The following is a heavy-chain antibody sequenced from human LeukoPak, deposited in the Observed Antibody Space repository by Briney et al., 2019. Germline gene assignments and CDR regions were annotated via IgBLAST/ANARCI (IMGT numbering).Heavy chain of an antibody. CDR2: IIPIFGTA. V-gene: IGHV1-69*13. CDR1: RGAFSTYA. Sequence: GASVKVSCKASRGAFSTYAINWVRQAPGQGLEWMGGIIPIFGTANYAQKFQGRVTITADESTSTAYMELSSLRSEDTAVYYCASLGGGSTVTTYLNYWGQGTLVIVSS. D-gene: IGHD4-17*01. CDR3: ASLGGGSTVTTYLNY. J-gene: IGHJ4*02.